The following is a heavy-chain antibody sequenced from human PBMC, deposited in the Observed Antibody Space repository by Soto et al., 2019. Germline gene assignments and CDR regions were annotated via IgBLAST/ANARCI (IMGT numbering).Heavy chain of an antibody. V-gene: IGHV3-33*01. CDR1: GFTCSSYG. Sequence: QVQLVESGGGVVQPGRSLRLSCAASGFTCSSYGMHWVRQAPGKGLEWVAVIWYDGSNKYYADSVKGRFTISRDNSKNTLYLQMNSLRAEDTAVYYCARANTYYYDRSGPEEGFDYWGQGTLVTVSS. D-gene: IGHD3-22*01. CDR3: ARANTYYYDRSGPEEGFDY. CDR2: IWYDGSNK. J-gene: IGHJ4*02.